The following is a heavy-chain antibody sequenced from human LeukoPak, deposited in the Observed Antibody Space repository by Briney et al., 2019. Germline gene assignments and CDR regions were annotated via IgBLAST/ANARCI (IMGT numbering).Heavy chain of an antibody. CDR1: GGSISSYY. V-gene: IGHV4-59*12. CDR3: ARVRKQYSYGLSYYYMDV. CDR2: IYYSGST. Sequence: SETLSLTCTVSGGSISSYYWSWIRQPPGKGLEWIGYIYYSGSTNYNPSLKSRVTISVDTSKNQFSLKLSSVTAADTAVYYCARVRKQYSYGLSYYYMDVWGKGTTVTVSS. J-gene: IGHJ6*03. D-gene: IGHD5-18*01.